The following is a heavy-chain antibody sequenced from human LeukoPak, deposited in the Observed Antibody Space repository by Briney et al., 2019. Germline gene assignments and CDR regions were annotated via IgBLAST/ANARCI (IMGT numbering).Heavy chain of an antibody. D-gene: IGHD5-12*01. CDR1: GYTFTDYY. CDR3: ARGLGGYSGYDPPGY. Sequence: SVKISCKVSGYTFTDYYMHWVRQAPGQGLEWMGRIIPIFGTANYAQKFQGRVTITTDESTSTAYMELSSLRSEDTAVYYCARGLGGYSGYDPPGYWGQGTLVTVSS. J-gene: IGHJ4*02. CDR2: IIPIFGTA. V-gene: IGHV1-69*05.